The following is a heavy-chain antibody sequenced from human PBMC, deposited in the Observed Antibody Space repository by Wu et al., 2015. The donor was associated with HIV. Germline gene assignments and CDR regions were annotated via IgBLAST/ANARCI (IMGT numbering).Heavy chain of an antibody. CDR2: IIPIFGTA. V-gene: IGHV1-69*13. CDR1: GYAFSRHG. D-gene: IGHD2-15*01. CDR3: LWDCSGGSCYRRIDY. Sequence: QLEQPGVEVQKPGAALKVSCKASGYAFSRHGISWVRQAPGQGLEWMGRIIPIFGTANYAQKFQGRVTITADESTSTAYMELSSLRSEDTAVYYCLWDCSGGSCYRRIDYWGQGTLVTVSS. J-gene: IGHJ4*02.